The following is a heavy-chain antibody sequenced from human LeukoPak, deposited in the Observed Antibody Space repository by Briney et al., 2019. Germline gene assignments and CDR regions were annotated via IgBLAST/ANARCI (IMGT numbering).Heavy chain of an antibody. D-gene: IGHD3-16*01. Sequence: GESLTISCKSSGYSFPNYWIGWVRQMPGKGLEWMGIIYPGDFDTRYSPSFQGQVTISADKSLTTAYLMWSSLKASDSAIYYCAGDLRGQPFHCWGEETLVTVSS. J-gene: IGHJ4*02. V-gene: IGHV5-51*01. CDR1: GYSFPNYW. CDR2: IYPGDFDT. CDR3: AGDLRGQPFHC.